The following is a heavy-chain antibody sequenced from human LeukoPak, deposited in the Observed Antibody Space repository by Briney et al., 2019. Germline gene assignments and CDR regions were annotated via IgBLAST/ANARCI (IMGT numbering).Heavy chain of an antibody. Sequence: PGGSLRLSCAASGFTFSSYSMNWVRQAPGKGLEWVSYISSSSSTIYYADSVKGRFTISRDNSKNTLYLQMNSLRAEDTAVYYCAKDLGYSYGYAGVGYWGQGTLVTVSS. J-gene: IGHJ4*02. D-gene: IGHD5-18*01. CDR1: GFTFSSYS. V-gene: IGHV3-48*01. CDR3: AKDLGYSYGYAGVGY. CDR2: ISSSSSTI.